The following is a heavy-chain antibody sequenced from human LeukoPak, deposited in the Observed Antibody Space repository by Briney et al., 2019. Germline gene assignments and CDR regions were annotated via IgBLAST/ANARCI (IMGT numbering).Heavy chain of an antibody. V-gene: IGHV3-48*01. Sequence: GGSLRLSCAASGFTFSSYSMNWVRQAPGKGLEWVSYISSSSSTIYYADSVKGRFTISRDNAKNSLYLQMNSLRAEDTAVYYCARLTYYYDSSGTDDAFDIRGQGTMVTVSS. CDR1: GFTFSSYS. CDR2: ISSSSSTI. CDR3: ARLTYYYDSSGTDDAFDI. J-gene: IGHJ3*02. D-gene: IGHD3-22*01.